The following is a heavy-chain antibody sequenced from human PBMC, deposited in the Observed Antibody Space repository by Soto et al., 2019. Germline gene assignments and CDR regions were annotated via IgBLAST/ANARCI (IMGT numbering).Heavy chain of an antibody. CDR2: IYYSGST. J-gene: IGHJ1*01. V-gene: IGHV4-59*01. D-gene: IGHD4-17*01. Sequence: KTSETLSLTCTVSGGSISSYYWSWIRQPPGKGLEWIGYIYYSGSTNYNPSLKSRVTISVDTSKNQFSLKLSSVTAADTAVYYCASYLPLYGDYGYFQHWGQGXLVTVYS. CDR3: ASYLPLYGDYGYFQH. CDR1: GGSISSYY.